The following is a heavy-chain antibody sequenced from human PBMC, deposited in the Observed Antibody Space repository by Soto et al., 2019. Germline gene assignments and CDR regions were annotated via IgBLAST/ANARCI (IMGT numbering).Heavy chain of an antibody. CDR2: ISYSAIT. CDR1: GGSISSYY. J-gene: IGHJ5*02. Sequence: SESLSLTCTVAGGSISSYYWSWIRQPPGKGLEWIGFISYSAITNYNPSLKSRVTMSVDTSKNQLYLRLTSVNAAETAVYYCARSLYSGSYTNWFDPWGQGTLVTVSS. CDR3: ARSLYSGSYTNWFDP. V-gene: IGHV4-59*01. D-gene: IGHD1-26*01.